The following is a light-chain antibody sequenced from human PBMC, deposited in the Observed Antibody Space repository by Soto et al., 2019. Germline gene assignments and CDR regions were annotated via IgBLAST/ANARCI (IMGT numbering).Light chain of an antibody. CDR1: SSDVGGYNY. CDR3: SSYTSSSTAV. CDR2: DVS. Sequence: QSVLTQPASVSGSPGQSITISCTGTSSDVGGYNYVSWYQQHPGKAPKLMIYDVSNRPSGVSNRFSGSKSGNTASLTISGLQAEDEADYYCSSYTSSSTAVFGGGNQLTVL. V-gene: IGLV2-14*01. J-gene: IGLJ7*01.